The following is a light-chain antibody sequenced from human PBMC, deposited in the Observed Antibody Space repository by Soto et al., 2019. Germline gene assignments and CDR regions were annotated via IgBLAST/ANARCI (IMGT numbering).Light chain of an antibody. J-gene: IGLJ3*02. V-gene: IGLV2-14*03. CDR2: DVS. Sequence: QSALTQPASVSGSPGQSITISCTGTSSDVGSYNYVSWYQQHPGEAPKVMIYDVSSRSSGVSTRFSGSKSGNTASLTISGLQAEDEAQYYCSSRTSATTVVFGGGTKVTVL. CDR1: SSDVGSYNY. CDR3: SSRTSATTVV.